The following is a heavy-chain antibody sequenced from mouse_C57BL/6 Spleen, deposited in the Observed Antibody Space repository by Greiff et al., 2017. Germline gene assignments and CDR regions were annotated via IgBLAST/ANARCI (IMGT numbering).Heavy chain of an antibody. D-gene: IGHD2-1*01. V-gene: IGHV1-53*01. CDR3: ARGGNPHYFDY. CDR2: INPSNGGI. J-gene: IGHJ2*01. Sequence: GQGFEGIGNINPSNGGINYNEKFKSKATLTVDKSSSTAYMQLSSLTSEDSAVYYCARGGNPHYFDYWGQGTTLTVSS.